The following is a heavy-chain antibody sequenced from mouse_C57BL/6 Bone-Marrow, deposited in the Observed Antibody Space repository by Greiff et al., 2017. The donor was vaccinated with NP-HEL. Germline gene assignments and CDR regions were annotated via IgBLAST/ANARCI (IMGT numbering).Heavy chain of an antibody. J-gene: IGHJ2*01. CDR3: AREEMYYYGSSSFDY. Sequence: QVQLQQPGAELVMPGASVKLSCKASGYTFTSYWMHWVKQRPGQGLEWIGEIDPSASYTNYNQKFQGKSTLTVDKSSSTAYMQLSSLTSEDSAVYYCAREEMYYYGSSSFDYWGQVTTLTVSS. V-gene: IGHV1-69*01. D-gene: IGHD1-1*01. CDR1: GYTFTSYW. CDR2: IDPSASYT.